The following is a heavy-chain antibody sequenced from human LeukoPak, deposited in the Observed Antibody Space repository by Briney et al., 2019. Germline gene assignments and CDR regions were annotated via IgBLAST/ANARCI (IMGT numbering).Heavy chain of an antibody. CDR1: GGSISSYY. D-gene: IGHD6-13*01. Sequence: PSETLSLTCTVSGGSISSYYWSWIRQPPGKGLEWIGYIYYSGSTNYNPSLKSRVTISVDTSKNQFSLKLSSVTAADTAVYYCARVAAYRVLDYWGQGTLVTVSS. J-gene: IGHJ4*02. V-gene: IGHV4-59*08. CDR2: IYYSGST. CDR3: ARVAAYRVLDY.